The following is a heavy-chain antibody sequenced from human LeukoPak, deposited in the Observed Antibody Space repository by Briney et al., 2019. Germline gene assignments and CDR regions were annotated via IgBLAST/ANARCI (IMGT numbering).Heavy chain of an antibody. CDR3: AREKQQLGQDYYYGMDV. CDR2: INAGNGNT. J-gene: IGHJ6*04. Sequence: ASVKVSCKASGYTFTSYAMHWVRQAPGQRLEWMGWINAGNGNTKYSQKFQGRVTITRDTSASTAYMELSSLRYEDTAVYYCAREKQQLGQDYYYGMDVWGKGTTVTVSS. V-gene: IGHV1-3*01. D-gene: IGHD6-13*01. CDR1: GYTFTSYA.